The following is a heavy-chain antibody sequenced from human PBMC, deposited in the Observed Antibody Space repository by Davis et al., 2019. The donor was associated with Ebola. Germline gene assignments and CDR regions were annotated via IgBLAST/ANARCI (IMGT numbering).Heavy chain of an antibody. Sequence: PGGSLRLSCAASGFTFSSYAMSWVRQAPGKGLEWVSAISGSGGSTYYADSVKGRFTISRDNSKNTLYLQMNSLRAEDTAVYYCAKDTASYYDFWSGTELDYWGQGTLVTVSS. CDR1: GFTFSSYA. V-gene: IGHV3-23*01. D-gene: IGHD3-3*01. J-gene: IGHJ4*02. CDR2: ISGSGGST. CDR3: AKDTASYYDFWSGTELDY.